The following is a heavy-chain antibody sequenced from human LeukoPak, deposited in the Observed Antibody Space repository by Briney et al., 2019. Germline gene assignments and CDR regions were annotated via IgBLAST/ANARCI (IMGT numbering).Heavy chain of an antibody. CDR3: ARDIQSSSWFYYYYYGMDV. CDR2: ISYDGSNK. J-gene: IGHJ6*04. V-gene: IGHV3-30*04. D-gene: IGHD6-13*01. CDR1: GFTLSTYA. Sequence: GRSLRLSCAGSGFTLSTYAMHWVRQAPGKGLEWVAVISYDGSNKYYADSVKGRFTISRDNSKNTLYLQMNSLRAEDTAEYYCARDIQSSSWFYYYYYGMDVWGKGTTVTVSS.